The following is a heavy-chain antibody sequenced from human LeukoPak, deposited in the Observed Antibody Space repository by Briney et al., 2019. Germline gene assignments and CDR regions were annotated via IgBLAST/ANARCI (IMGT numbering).Heavy chain of an antibody. CDR3: ARAFWSGNNFDY. Sequence: GGSLRLSCEASGFTFSNYWMSWVRQAPGKGLEWVSYISSSGSTIYYADSVKGRFTISRDNAKNSLYLQMNSLRAEDTAVYYCARAFWSGNNFDYWGQGTLVTVSS. CDR1: GFTFSNYW. J-gene: IGHJ4*02. V-gene: IGHV3-11*01. D-gene: IGHD3-3*01. CDR2: ISSSGSTI.